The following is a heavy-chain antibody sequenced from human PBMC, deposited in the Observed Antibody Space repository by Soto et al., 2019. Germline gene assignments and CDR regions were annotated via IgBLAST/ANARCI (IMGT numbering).Heavy chain of an antibody. V-gene: IGHV1-8*01. D-gene: IGHD3-3*01. Sequence: QVQLVQSGAEVKKPGASVKVSCKASGYTFTSYDINWVRQATGQGLEWMGWMNPNSGNTGYAQKFQGRVTMTRNTSISTAYKKLSSRTAEDTAVYYWATTGHFWSGFDYWGQGTLVTVSS. CDR1: GYTFTSYD. J-gene: IGHJ4*02. CDR2: MNPNSGNT. CDR3: ATTGHFWSGFDY.